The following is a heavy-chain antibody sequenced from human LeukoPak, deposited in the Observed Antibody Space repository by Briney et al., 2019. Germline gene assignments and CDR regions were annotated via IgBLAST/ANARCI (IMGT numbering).Heavy chain of an antibody. CDR1: GGSFSGYY. D-gene: IGHD2-21*02. CDR3: ARHRIVVVTAYFDY. Sequence: SETLSLTCAVYGGSFSGYYWSWIRQPPGKGLEWIGEINHSGSTNYNPSLKSRVTISVDTSKNQFSLKLGSVTAADTAVYYCARHRIVVVTAYFDYWGQGTLVTVSS. CDR2: INHSGST. J-gene: IGHJ4*02. V-gene: IGHV4-34*01.